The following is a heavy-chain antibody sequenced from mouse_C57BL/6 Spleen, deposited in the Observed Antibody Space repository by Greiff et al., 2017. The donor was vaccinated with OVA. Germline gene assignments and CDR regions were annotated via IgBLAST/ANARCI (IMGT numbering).Heavy chain of an antibody. CDR1: GFTFSDYG. V-gene: IGHV5-17*01. Sequence: EVMLVESGGGLVKPGGSLKLSCAASGFTFSDYGMHWVRQAPEKGLEWVAYISSGSSTIYYADTVKGRFTISRDNAKNTLFLQMTSLRSEDTAMYYCARKLYGNYGYFDVWGTGTTVTVSS. CDR2: ISSGSSTI. J-gene: IGHJ1*03. CDR3: ARKLYGNYGYFDV. D-gene: IGHD2-10*02.